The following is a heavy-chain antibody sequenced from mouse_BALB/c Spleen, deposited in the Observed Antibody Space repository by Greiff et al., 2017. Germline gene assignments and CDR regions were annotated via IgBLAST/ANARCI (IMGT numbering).Heavy chain of an antibody. CDR1: GFTFSSFG. CDR3: ARSGGNYVYFDY. CDR2: ISSGSSTI. D-gene: IGHD2-1*01. Sequence: EVKLVESGGGLVQPGGSRKLSCAASGFTFSSFGMHWVRQAPEKGLEWVAYISSGSSTIYYADTVKGRFTISRDNPKNTLFLQMTSLRSEDTAMYYCARSGGNYVYFDYWGQGTTLTVSS. J-gene: IGHJ2*01. V-gene: IGHV5-17*02.